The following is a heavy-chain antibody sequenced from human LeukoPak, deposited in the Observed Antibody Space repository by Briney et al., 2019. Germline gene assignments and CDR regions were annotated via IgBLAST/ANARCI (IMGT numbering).Heavy chain of an antibody. CDR2: ISPTGSST. Sequence: ASVKVSCKASGFTFTNYYMHWVRQAPGQGLEWMGLISPTGSSTNYAQKFRGRVTMTRDTSTTTVYMELSSLRPEDTAVYYCAREESGGYFDYWGQGTLVTVSS. CDR1: GFTFTNYY. V-gene: IGHV1-46*01. CDR3: AREESGGYFDY. J-gene: IGHJ4*02. D-gene: IGHD2-8*02.